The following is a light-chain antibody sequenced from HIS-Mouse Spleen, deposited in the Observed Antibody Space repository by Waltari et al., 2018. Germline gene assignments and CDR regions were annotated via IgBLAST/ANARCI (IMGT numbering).Light chain of an antibody. V-gene: IGLV2-23*01. CDR1: SSDVGSYNL. CDR3: CSYAGSSTLV. CDR2: EGS. J-gene: IGLJ2*01. Sequence: QSALTQPASVSGSPGQSITLSCTGTSSDVGSYNLVSWYQQPPGKAPKHMIYEGSKRPSGVSNRFSGSKSGNTASLTISGLQAEDEADYYCCSYAGSSTLVFGGGTKLTVL.